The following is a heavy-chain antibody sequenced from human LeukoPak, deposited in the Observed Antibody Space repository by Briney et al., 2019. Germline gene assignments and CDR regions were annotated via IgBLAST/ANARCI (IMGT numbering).Heavy chain of an antibody. D-gene: IGHD3-22*01. CDR2: IIPILGIA. J-gene: IGHJ4*02. CDR1: GGTLTSHT. Sequence: SVKVSCKASGGTLTSHTFSWVRQAPGQGLEWMGRIIPILGIANYAQKFQGRVTITADKSTSTAYMELSSLRSEDTAVYYCARDENSNGYYYHFDYWGQGTLVTVSS. CDR3: ARDENSNGYYYHFDY. V-gene: IGHV1-69*04.